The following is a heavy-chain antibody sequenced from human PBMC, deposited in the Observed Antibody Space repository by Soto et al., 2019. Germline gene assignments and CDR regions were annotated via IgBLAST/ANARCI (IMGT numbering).Heavy chain of an antibody. Sequence: QLQLQESGSGLVKPSQTLSLTCAVSGGSISSGGYSWSWIRQPPGKGLEWIGYIYHSGSTYYNPSLKSRVTIPVDRSTNQFSLKVSSVTAADTAVYYCARVYGDGSLDYWGQGTLVTVSS. CDR3: ARVYGDGSLDY. CDR2: IYHSGST. V-gene: IGHV4-30-2*01. CDR1: GGSISSGGYS. D-gene: IGHD2-2*02. J-gene: IGHJ4*02.